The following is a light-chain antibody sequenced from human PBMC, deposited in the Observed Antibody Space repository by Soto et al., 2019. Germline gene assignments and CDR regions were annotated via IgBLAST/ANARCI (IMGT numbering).Light chain of an antibody. V-gene: IGKV3-20*01. CDR2: GAS. J-gene: IGKJ1*01. Sequence: EIVLTQSPGTLSLSPGDRATLSCRASQRLSGNELAWYQQRPGQAPRLLIYGASVRATGIPDNFSGSGSGTDFTLTISRLDPEDFAVYYWQHYGPSRSWTFGQGTKVDIK. CDR1: QRLSGNE. CDR3: QHYGPSRSWT.